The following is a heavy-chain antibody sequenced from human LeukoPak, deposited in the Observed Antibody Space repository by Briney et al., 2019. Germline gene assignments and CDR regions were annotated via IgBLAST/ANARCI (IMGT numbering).Heavy chain of an antibody. CDR2: ISYDGSNK. CDR1: GFTFSSHA. J-gene: IGHJ4*02. D-gene: IGHD1-26*01. CDR3: ARERWELLPDFDY. V-gene: IGHV3-30*04. Sequence: GGSLRLSCAASGFTFSSHAMHWVRQAPGKGLEWVAVISYDGSNKYYADSVKGRFTISRDNSKNTLYLQMNSLRAEDTAVYYCARERWELLPDFDYWGQGTLVTVSS.